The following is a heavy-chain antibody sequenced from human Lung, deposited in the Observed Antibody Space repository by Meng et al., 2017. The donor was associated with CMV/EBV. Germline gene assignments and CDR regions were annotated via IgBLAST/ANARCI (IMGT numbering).Heavy chain of an antibody. J-gene: IGHJ4*02. Sequence: GGSLRLXXAASGFTFSSYWMSWVRQAPGQGLEWVANIKQDGSEKYYVDSVKGRFTISRDNATNTLYLQMNSLRTEDTAVYYCARDSQVGAAPFGYWGQGTLVTVSS. D-gene: IGHD1-26*01. CDR1: GFTFSSYW. CDR3: ARDSQVGAAPFGY. V-gene: IGHV3-7*01. CDR2: IKQDGSEK.